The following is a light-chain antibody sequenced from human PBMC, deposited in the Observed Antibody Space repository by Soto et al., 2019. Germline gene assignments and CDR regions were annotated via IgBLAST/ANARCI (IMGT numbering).Light chain of an antibody. Sequence: QSALTQPASVSGSPGQSITLSCAGTTNDIGSYNYVSWFQQHPGEAPKLIIFEVTHRPSGISTRFSGSKSGNTASLTISDLQAEDEALYYCSSYKFNTTLRVFGGGTKLTVL. CDR2: EVT. V-gene: IGLV2-14*01. CDR3: SSYKFNTTLRV. CDR1: TNDIGSYNY. J-gene: IGLJ3*02.